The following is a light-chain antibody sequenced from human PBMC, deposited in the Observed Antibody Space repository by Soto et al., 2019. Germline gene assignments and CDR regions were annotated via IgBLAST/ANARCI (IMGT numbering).Light chain of an antibody. Sequence: DIQMTQSPSTLSASVGDRVSINCRASQSISAWLAWYQQKPGKAPRLLIYKASTLEIGVPSRFSGSGSGTEFNLTISNLQPDDVATYYCQQYNDYSWTFGQGTKVDIK. CDR3: QQYNDYSWT. CDR2: KAS. J-gene: IGKJ1*01. V-gene: IGKV1-5*03. CDR1: QSISAW.